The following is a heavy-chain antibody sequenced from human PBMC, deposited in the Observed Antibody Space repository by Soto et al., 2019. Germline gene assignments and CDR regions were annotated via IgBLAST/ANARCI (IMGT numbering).Heavy chain of an antibody. Sequence: PSETLSLTCTVSGGSISSYYWSWIRQPPGKGLEWIGYIYYSGSTNYNPSLKSRVTISVDTSKNQFSLKLSSVTAADTAVYYCARDGDFWSGYYTGGYFQHWGQGTLVTVSS. V-gene: IGHV4-59*01. D-gene: IGHD3-3*01. CDR2: IYYSGST. CDR3: ARDGDFWSGYYTGGYFQH. CDR1: GGSISSYY. J-gene: IGHJ1*01.